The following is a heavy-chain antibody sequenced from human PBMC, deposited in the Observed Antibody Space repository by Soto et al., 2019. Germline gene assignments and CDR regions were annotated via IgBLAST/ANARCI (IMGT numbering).Heavy chain of an antibody. Sequence: EVQLVESGGGLVKPGGSLRLSCAASGFTFSSYSMNWVRQAPGKGLEWVSSISSSSSYIYYADSVKGRFTISRDNAKNSLYLQMNSLRAKDTAVYYCASPFYYDILSGGWGQGTLVTVSS. CDR3: ASPFYYDILSGG. V-gene: IGHV3-21*01. J-gene: IGHJ4*02. D-gene: IGHD3-9*01. CDR1: GFTFSSYS. CDR2: ISSSSSYI.